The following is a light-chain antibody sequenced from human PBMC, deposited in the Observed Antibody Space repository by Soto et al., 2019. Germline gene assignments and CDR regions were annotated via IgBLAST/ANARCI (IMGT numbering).Light chain of an antibody. CDR1: TGAVTSGNY. CDR3: LLYSGGPWV. Sequence: QTVVTQEPSLTVSPGGTVTLTCASSTGAVTSGNYPNWFQQKPGQAPRPLIYSTINKHSWTPARFSGSLLGGKAALTLLGVQPEDEADYYCLLYSGGPWVFGGGTKLTVL. CDR2: STI. V-gene: IGLV7-43*01. J-gene: IGLJ3*02.